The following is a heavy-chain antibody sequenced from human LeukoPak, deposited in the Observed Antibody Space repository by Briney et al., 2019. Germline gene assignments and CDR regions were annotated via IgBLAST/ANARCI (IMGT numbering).Heavy chain of an antibody. V-gene: IGHV4-31*03. J-gene: IGHJ5*02. D-gene: IGHD2-2*01. CDR1: GGSISSGGYY. CDR2: IYYSGST. Sequence: SQTLSFTCTVSGGSISSGGYYWSWIRQHPGKGLEWIGYIYYSGSTYYNPSLKSRVTISVDTSKNQFSLRLSSVTAADTAVYYCARDEGYCSSTSCRPLNWFDPWGQGTLVTVSS. CDR3: ARDEGYCSSTSCRPLNWFDP.